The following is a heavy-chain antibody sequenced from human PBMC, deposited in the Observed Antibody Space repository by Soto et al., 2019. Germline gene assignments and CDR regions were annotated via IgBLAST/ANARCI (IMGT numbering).Heavy chain of an antibody. Sequence: EVQLVESGGGLVQPGGSLRLSCAASGFSFNTYEMNWVRQAPGKGLEGVSYISTSGSTIYYADSVKGRFTISRDNGKNSLYLKMKSLRAEDTAVYYCAYGGSCDYWGQGTQVTVSS. D-gene: IGHD1-26*01. V-gene: IGHV3-48*03. CDR2: ISTSGSTI. J-gene: IGHJ4*02. CDR3: AYGGSCDY. CDR1: GFSFNTYE.